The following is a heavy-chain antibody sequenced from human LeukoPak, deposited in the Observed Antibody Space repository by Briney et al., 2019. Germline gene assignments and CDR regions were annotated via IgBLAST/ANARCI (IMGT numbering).Heavy chain of an antibody. CDR2: ITTSADTP. CDR1: GFTLSNYA. V-gene: IGHV3-23*01. CDR3: AKALTTVTTIWDY. J-gene: IGHJ4*02. Sequence: GGSLRLSCAASGFTLSNYAMSWVRQAPGKGLEWVSLITTSADTPYYADSVKGRFTISRGNSKNTLFLQMNGLRAEDTAVYYCAKALTTVTTIWDYWGQGTLVTVSS. D-gene: IGHD4-17*01.